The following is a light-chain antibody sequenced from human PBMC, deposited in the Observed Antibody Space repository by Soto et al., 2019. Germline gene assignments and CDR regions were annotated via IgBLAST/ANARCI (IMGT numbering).Light chain of an antibody. CDR1: TSNIGKNT. CDR2: YDD. V-gene: IGLV1-36*01. CDR3: GAWDDTLNGWV. Sequence: QSVLTQPPSVSAGPGQRVTISCSGSTSNIGKNTVNWYQQLPVEAPKLFIYYDDLLASGVSDRFSGSKSGTSASLAISGLQSEDEADYYCGAWDDTLNGWVFGGGTKLTVL. J-gene: IGLJ3*02.